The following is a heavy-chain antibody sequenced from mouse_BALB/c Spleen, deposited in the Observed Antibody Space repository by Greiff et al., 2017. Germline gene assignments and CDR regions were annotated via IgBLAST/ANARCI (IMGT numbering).Heavy chain of an antibody. CDR1: GFTFSSFG. J-gene: IGHJ4*01. CDR2: ISSGSSTI. CDR3: ARSRYGSSYGYAMDD. V-gene: IGHV5-17*02. Sequence: EVQLVESGGGLVQPGGSRKLSCAASGFTFSSFGMHWVRQAPEKGLEWVAYISSGSSTIYYADTVKGRFTISRDNPKNTLFLQMTSLRSEDTAMYYCARSRYGSSYGYAMDDWGQGTSVTVSS. D-gene: IGHD1-1*01.